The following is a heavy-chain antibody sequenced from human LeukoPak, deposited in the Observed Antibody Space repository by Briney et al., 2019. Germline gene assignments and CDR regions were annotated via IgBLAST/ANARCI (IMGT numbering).Heavy chain of an antibody. D-gene: IGHD6-13*01. V-gene: IGHV4-39*01. Sequence: SETLSLTCTVSGGSISSSSYYWGWIRQPPGKGLEWIGSIYYSGSTYYNPSLKSRVTISVDTSKNQFSLKLSSVTAADTAVYYCARPWQQLPTVWFDPWAREPWSPSPQ. CDR1: GGSISSSSYY. CDR3: ARPWQQLPTVWFDP. J-gene: IGHJ5*02. CDR2: IYYSGST.